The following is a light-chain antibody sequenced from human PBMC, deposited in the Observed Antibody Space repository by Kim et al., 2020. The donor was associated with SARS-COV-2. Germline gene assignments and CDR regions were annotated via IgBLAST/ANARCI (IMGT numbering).Light chain of an antibody. Sequence: GDRVTITCRASQSISTWLAWYQQKPGKAPKLLIYDASSLESGVPSRFSGSGSGTEFTLTISSLQPDDFATYYCQQYNIYSAFGQGTKV. CDR1: QSISTW. CDR3: QQYNIYSA. V-gene: IGKV1-5*01. J-gene: IGKJ1*01. CDR2: DAS.